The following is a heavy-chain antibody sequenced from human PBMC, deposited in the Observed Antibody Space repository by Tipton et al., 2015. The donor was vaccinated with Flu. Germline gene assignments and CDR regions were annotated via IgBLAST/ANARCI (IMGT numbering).Heavy chain of an antibody. J-gene: IGHJ4*01. CDR3: ARLPRHYGDYPLDY. CDR2: LFATGTA. Sequence: TLSLTCTVSGEPLGTHYWTWFRQPAGERLEWIGRLFATGTAIYNPSLRSRVTMSVDTSKNQFSLNLTSVTAADTAVYYCARLPRHYGDYPLDYWGPGIMVTVSS. CDR1: GEPLGTHY. D-gene: IGHD4-17*01. V-gene: IGHV4-4*07.